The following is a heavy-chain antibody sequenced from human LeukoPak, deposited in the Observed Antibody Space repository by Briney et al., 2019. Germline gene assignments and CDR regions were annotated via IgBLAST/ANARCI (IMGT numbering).Heavy chain of an antibody. CDR3: ARDKKPAADRDFREIGHLDY. D-gene: IGHD2-2*01. CDR1: GGTFSSYA. J-gene: IGHJ4*02. V-gene: IGHV1-69*05. Sequence: SVKVSCKASGGTFSSYAISWVRQAPGQGLEWMGGIIPIFGTANYAQKFQGRVTITTDESTSTAYMELSSLRSEDTAVYYCARDKKPAADRDFREIGHLDYWGQGTLVTVSS. CDR2: IIPIFGTA.